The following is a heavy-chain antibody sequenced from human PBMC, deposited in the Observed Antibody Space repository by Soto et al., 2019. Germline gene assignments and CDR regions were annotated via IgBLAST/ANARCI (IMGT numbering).Heavy chain of an antibody. J-gene: IGHJ4*01. Sequence: QVQLVQSGPEVKKPGASVKVSCKTSGYTFTSYGVGWVRQAPGQGLEWVGWINPYSGHTQYAQKIQGRVTVTTDTSTRTAYMEVGSLRSDDTAVYYCARVYNYGSGSYLMPSSCYFDFWGHGTLVTVSS. CDR3: ARVYNYGSGSYLMPSSCYFDF. D-gene: IGHD3-10*01. V-gene: IGHV1-18*01. CDR2: INPYSGHT. CDR1: GYTFTSYG.